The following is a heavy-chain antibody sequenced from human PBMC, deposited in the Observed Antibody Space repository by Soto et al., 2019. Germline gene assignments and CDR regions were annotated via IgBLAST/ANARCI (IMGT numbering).Heavy chain of an antibody. V-gene: IGHV4-34*01. D-gene: IGHD6-6*01. CDR1: GGSFSGYY. CDR3: ARGSSIAARSYYYMDV. J-gene: IGHJ6*03. Sequence: SETLSLTCAVYGGSFSGYYWSWIRQPPGKGLEWIGEINHSGSTNYNPSLKSRVTISVDTSKNQFSLKLGSVTAADTAVYYCARGSSIAARSYYYMDVWGKGTTVTVSS. CDR2: INHSGST.